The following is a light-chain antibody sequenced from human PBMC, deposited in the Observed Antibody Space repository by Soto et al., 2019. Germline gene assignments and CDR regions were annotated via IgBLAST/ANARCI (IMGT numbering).Light chain of an antibody. Sequence: EIVLTQSPATLSLSPGERATLSCRASQSVSNYLAWYQHKPGQAPRLLIYDASNRATAIPARLSGSGSGTACTLTINTVYPEDFAVYYCQQRSNWPQLTFGGGTKVEIK. CDR1: QSVSNY. CDR2: DAS. V-gene: IGKV3-11*01. J-gene: IGKJ4*01. CDR3: QQRSNWPQLT.